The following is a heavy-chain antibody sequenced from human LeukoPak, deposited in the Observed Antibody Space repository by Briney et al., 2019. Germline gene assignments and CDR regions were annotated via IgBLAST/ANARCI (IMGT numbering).Heavy chain of an antibody. CDR3: ARLSHYSDSSGYYLGSYYFDY. V-gene: IGHV4-39*01. Sequence: PSETLSLTCTVSAGSISSTTYYWGWLRQPPGKGLEWIGTIYYSGSTYYNPSVKSRVTVSLDTSKNTLSLKLSSVNAADTAVYSCARLSHYSDSSGYYLGSYYFDYWGQGTLVTVSS. CDR2: IYYSGST. D-gene: IGHD3-22*01. J-gene: IGHJ4*02. CDR1: AGSISSTTYY.